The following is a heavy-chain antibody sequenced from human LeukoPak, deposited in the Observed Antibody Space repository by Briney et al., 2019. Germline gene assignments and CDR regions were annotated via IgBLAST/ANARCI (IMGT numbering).Heavy chain of an antibody. Sequence: PGESLRISCKASGYSFTNYWITWVRQMPGKGLEWMGRFDPSDSYTIYSPSFQGHVTISADKSISTAYVQWSSLKASDTAMYYCARVTYYYDNTGTKAYFFDYWGQGTLVTVSP. CDR3: ARVTYYYDNTGTKAYFFDY. V-gene: IGHV5-10-1*01. D-gene: IGHD3-22*01. CDR1: GYSFTNYW. J-gene: IGHJ4*02. CDR2: FDPSDSYT.